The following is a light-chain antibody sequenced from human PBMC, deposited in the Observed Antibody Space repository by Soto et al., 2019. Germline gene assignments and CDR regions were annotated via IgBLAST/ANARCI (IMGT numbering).Light chain of an antibody. V-gene: IGKV3-20*01. Sequence: EIVLTQSPGTLSLSPGERATLSCRASQSIGSSYFAWFHQKPGQAPRLLIYDASRRATGIPDRFSGSASGTDFTLTISRLEPEDFAVYFCQQYGGSPRTFGQGTKVEIK. CDR1: QSIGSSY. J-gene: IGKJ1*01. CDR2: DAS. CDR3: QQYGGSPRT.